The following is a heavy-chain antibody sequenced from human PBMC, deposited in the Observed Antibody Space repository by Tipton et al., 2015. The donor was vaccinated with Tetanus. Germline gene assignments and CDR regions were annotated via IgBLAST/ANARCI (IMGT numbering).Heavy chain of an antibody. J-gene: IGHJ6*02. CDR2: IDPNSGGT. CDR1: GYTFTGYY. Sequence: QMQLVQSGAEVKKPGASVKVSCKASGYTFTGYYMYWVRQAPGQVLEWMGWIDPNSGGTVYAQKFQGRVTMTRDTSISTAYMELRSLRSDDTAVYYCARDRGDYIYSGMDVWGPGTTVTVS. V-gene: IGHV1-2*02. CDR3: ARDRGDYIYSGMDV. D-gene: IGHD3-22*01.